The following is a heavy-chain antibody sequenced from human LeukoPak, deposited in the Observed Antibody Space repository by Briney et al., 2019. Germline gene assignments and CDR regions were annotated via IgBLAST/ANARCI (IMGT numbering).Heavy chain of an antibody. V-gene: IGHV4-34*01. CDR1: GGSFSGYY. D-gene: IGHD2-2*01. J-gene: IGHJ3*02. CDR3: ARVVPAADDAFDI. Sequence: SETLSLTCAVYGGSFSGYYWSWISHPPGKGLEWIGEINHSGSTNYNPSLKSRVTISVDTSKNQFSLKLSSVTAADTAVYYCARVVPAADDAFDIWGQGTMVTVSS. CDR2: INHSGST.